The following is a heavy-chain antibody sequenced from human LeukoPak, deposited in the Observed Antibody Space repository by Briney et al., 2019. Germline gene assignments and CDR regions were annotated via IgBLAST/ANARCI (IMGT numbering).Heavy chain of an antibody. CDR2: IIPIFGTA. Sequence: SVKVSCKASGYTFTSYGISWVRQAPGQGLEWMGGIIPIFGTANYAQKFQGRVTITADESTSTAYMELSSLRSEDTAVYYCARGEAGITMIVVANWFDPWGQGTLVTVSS. J-gene: IGHJ5*02. V-gene: IGHV1-69*13. CDR3: ARGEAGITMIVVANWFDP. CDR1: GYTFTSYG. D-gene: IGHD3-22*01.